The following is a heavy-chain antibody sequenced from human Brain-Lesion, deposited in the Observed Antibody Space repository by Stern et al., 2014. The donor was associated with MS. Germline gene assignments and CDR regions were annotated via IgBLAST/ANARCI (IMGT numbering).Heavy chain of an antibody. D-gene: IGHD1-14*01. V-gene: IGHV4-4*02. CDR1: GGSISSSNW. CDR2: IYQSGGT. CDR3: ARELPDLNAFDI. Sequence: QVQLVESGPGLVKPSGTLSLTCAVSGGSISSSNWGSWVRQSPGKGLEWIGEIYQSGGTKYSPSFESRVIISVDKSKNQFSLKLSYVTAADTAVYYCARELPDLNAFDIWGQGTMVTVSS. J-gene: IGHJ3*02.